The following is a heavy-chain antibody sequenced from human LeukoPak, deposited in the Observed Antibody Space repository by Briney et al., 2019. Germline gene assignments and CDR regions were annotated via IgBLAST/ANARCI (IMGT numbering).Heavy chain of an antibody. J-gene: IGHJ6*02. Sequence: GGSLRLSCAASGYSFSGYAMSWVRQAPGKGLEWVSAISDTGGETFYTDSVKGRFTISRDNSKNTLFLQMNSLRAEDSAIYYCAKEDLSDGMDVWGQGTTVTAS. CDR3: AKEDLSDGMDV. CDR1: GYSFSGYA. V-gene: IGHV3-23*01. CDR2: ISDTGGET.